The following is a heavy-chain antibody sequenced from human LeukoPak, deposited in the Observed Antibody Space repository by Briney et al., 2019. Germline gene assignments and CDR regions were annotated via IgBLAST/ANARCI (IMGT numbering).Heavy chain of an antibody. J-gene: IGHJ4*02. V-gene: IGHV1-18*01. CDR3: ARDYYSGSYYGDY. Sequence: ASVKVSRKTSGYAFTNCGITWVRQAPGQGLEWMGWISAYNANTNYAQRLQGRVTMTTDTSTDTAYMELRSLTSDDTAVYYCARDYYSGSYYGDYWGQGTQVTVSS. D-gene: IGHD1-26*01. CDR1: GYAFTNCG. CDR2: ISAYNANT.